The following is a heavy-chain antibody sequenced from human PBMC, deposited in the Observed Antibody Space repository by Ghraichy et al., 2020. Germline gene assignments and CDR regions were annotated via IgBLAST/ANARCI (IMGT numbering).Heavy chain of an antibody. V-gene: IGHV4-34*01. CDR1: GGSFSGYY. J-gene: IGHJ5*02. CDR3: ARNGRIWFREDWFDP. Sequence: SETLSLTCAVYGGSFSGYYWSWIRQPPGKGLEWIGEINHSGSTNYNPSLKSRVTISVDTSKNQFSLKLSSVTAADTAVYYCARNGRIWFREDWFDPWGQGTLVTVSS. CDR2: INHSGST. D-gene: IGHD3-10*01.